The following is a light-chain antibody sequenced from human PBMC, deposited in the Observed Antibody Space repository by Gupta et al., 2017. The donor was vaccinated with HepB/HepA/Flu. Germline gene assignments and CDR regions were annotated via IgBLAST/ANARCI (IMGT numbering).Light chain of an antibody. CDR2: CAS. V-gene: IGKV4-1*01. J-gene: IGKJ1*01. CDR3: QQYYSTLSWT. CDR1: QSVLYSSNNKNY. Sequence: EIVMTQSPDSLAVSLGERATINCKSSQSVLYSSNNKNYLAWYQQKPGQPPKLLIYCASTRESGVPDRFSGSGSGTDFTLTISSLLAEDVAVYYCQQYYSTLSWTFGQGTKVEIK.